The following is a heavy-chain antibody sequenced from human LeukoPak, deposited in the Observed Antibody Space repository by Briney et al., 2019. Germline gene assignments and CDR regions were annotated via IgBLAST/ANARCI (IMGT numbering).Heavy chain of an antibody. V-gene: IGHV4-59*08. D-gene: IGHD1-26*01. CDR3: VRRGGGSYYSDY. CDR1: GGSISSYY. CDR2: IYYSGST. Sequence: SETLSLTCTVSGGSISSYYWSWIRQPPGKGLEWIGYIYYSGSTNYNPSLKSRVTISVDTSKNQFSLKLSSVTAADTAVYYCVRRGGGSYYSDYWGQRTLVTVSS. J-gene: IGHJ4*02.